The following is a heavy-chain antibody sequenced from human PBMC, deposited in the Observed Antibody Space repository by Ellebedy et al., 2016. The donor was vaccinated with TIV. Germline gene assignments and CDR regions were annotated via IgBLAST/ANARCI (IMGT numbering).Heavy chain of an antibody. J-gene: IGHJ2*01. V-gene: IGHV3-30*19. D-gene: IGHD2-15*01. CDR3: TRESGSYWYFDL. CDR1: GFTFSSYG. Sequence: GESLKISCAASGFTFSSYGMHWVRQAPGKGLEWVAVIWYDGSNKYYADSVKGRFTISRDNSKNTLYLQMNSLRAEDTAVYYCTRESGSYWYFDLWGRGTLVTVSS. CDR2: IWYDGSNK.